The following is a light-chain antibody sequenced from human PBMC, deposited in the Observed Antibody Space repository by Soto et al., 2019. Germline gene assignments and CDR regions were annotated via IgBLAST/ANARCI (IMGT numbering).Light chain of an antibody. J-gene: IGKJ1*01. CDR1: QSVSSN. CDR2: GAF. V-gene: IGKV3-15*01. CDR3: QQYNNLPPWT. Sequence: EIVMTQSPATLSVSPGERATLSCRASQSVSSNLAWYQQKPGQAPRLLIYGAFTRATGIPARFSGSGSGTEFTLTISSLQSEDFAVYYCQQYNNLPPWTFGQGTKVEIK.